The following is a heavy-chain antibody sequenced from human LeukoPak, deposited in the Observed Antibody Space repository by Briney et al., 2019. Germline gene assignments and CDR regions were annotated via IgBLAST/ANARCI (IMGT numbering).Heavy chain of an antibody. Sequence: GGSLRLSCAASGFTVRNNYMSWVRQAPGKGLEWVSVIYSGGSTYYADFVKGRFTFSKDNSRNTLYLQMTNLRVEDTAVYYCARGRGADYGGNSGYFDYWGQGTLVTVSS. D-gene: IGHD4-23*01. J-gene: IGHJ4*02. CDR3: ARGRGADYGGNSGYFDY. V-gene: IGHV3-53*01. CDR1: GFTVRNNY. CDR2: IYSGGST.